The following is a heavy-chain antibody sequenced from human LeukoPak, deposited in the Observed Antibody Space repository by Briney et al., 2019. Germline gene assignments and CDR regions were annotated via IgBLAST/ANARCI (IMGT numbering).Heavy chain of an antibody. Sequence: GGSLRLSCVGSGFPFSTHSMNWVRQAPGKGLEWVSYISSSGSTIYYADSVKGRFSISRDNAENSLYLQMNSLRAEDTGVYYCAKPASTFPLGYWGQGALVTVSS. CDR2: ISSSGSTI. D-gene: IGHD2-15*01. CDR1: GFPFSTHS. V-gene: IGHV3-48*04. CDR3: AKPASTFPLGY. J-gene: IGHJ4*02.